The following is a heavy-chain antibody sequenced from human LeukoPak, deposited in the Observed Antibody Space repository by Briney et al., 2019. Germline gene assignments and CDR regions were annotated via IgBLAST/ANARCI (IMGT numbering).Heavy chain of an antibody. CDR2: ISSSSNYI. D-gene: IGHD3-16*01. V-gene: IGHV3-21*01. J-gene: IGHJ1*01. CDR3: AREGNDYVPFFQH. CDR1: GFTFSSYS. Sequence: KTGGSLRLSCAASGFTFSSYSMNWVRQAPGKGLEWVSSISSSSNYIYYADSVKGRFTISRDNAKNSLYLQMNSLRAEDTAVYYCAREGNDYVPFFQHWGQGTLVTVSS.